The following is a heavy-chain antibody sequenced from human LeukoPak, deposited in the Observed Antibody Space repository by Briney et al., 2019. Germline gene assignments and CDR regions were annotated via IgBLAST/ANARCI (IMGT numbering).Heavy chain of an antibody. CDR3: ARLMVRGAYDY. CDR1: GYTFTIYA. V-gene: IGHV1-3*01. D-gene: IGHD3-10*01. CDR2: INAGNGNT. J-gene: IGHJ4*02. Sequence: ASVNVSFTASGYTFTIYAMHWVRQAPGQRLEWMGWINAGNGNTKYSQKFQGRVTITRDTSASTAYMELSSLRSEDTAVYYCARLMVRGAYDYWGQGTLVTVSS.